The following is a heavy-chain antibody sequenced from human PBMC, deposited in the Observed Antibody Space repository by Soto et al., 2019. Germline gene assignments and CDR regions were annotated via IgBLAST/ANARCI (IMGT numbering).Heavy chain of an antibody. CDR1: GFTFSSYS. CDR2: ISSSSSTI. CDR3: ARDSDDSSGYYSLGVDYFDY. D-gene: IGHD3-22*01. J-gene: IGHJ4*01. Sequence: EVQLVESGGGLVQPGGSLRLSCAASGFTFSSYSMNWVRKAPGKGLEWVSYISSSSSTIYYADSVKGRFTISRDNAKNSLYLQMNSLRAEDTAVYYCARDSDDSSGYYSLGVDYFDYWGHRTPVTVS. V-gene: IGHV3-48*01.